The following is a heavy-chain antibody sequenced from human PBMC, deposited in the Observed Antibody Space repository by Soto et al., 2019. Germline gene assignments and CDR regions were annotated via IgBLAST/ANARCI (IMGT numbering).Heavy chain of an antibody. V-gene: IGHV1-2*02. CDR2: INNGGGT. D-gene: IGHD6-19*01. Sequence: SSARVSGQASQYTFTTFYLHWVGQAPGQRPEWMGWINNGGGTIYAQKFQGRLTMTRDTSITTAYMELSRLSSDDTAFYYCATSSDWSPLLDYWGQGTLVT. CDR1: QYTFTTFY. J-gene: IGHJ4*02. CDR3: ATSSDWSPLLDY.